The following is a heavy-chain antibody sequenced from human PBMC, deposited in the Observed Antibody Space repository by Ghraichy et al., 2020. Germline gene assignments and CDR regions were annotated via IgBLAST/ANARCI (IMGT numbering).Heavy chain of an antibody. J-gene: IGHJ5*02. V-gene: IGHV4-4*07. CDR3: ARGRGSSGFDP. CDR1: GGSISSYY. D-gene: IGHD6-6*01. CDR2: IYTSGST. Sequence: SCTVSGGSISSYYWSWIRQPAGKGLEWIGHIYTSGSTNYNLSLKSRVTMSVDTSKNQFSLKLSSVTAADTAVYYCARGRGSSGFDPWGQGTLVTVSS.